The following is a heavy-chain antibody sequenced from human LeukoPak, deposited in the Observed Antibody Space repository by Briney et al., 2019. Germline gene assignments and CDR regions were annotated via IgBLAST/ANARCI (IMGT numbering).Heavy chain of an antibody. D-gene: IGHD7-27*01. J-gene: IGHJ4*02. Sequence: SETLSLTCTVSGGSISNYYWSWIRQPPGKRLEWIGYVSYSGSSSSNPSLESGVTISVDMSKNQFSLRLTSVTASDTAVYYCARLQGRGDNYLDYWGQGTLVTVSS. CDR2: VSYSGSS. V-gene: IGHV4-59*08. CDR3: ARLQGRGDNYLDY. CDR1: GGSISNYY.